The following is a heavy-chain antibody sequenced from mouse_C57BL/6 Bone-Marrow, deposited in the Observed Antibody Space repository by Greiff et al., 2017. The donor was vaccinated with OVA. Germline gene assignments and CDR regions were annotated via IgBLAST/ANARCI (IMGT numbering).Heavy chain of an antibody. CDR2: IYPRSGNT. Sequence: QVHVKQSGAELARPGASVKLSCKASGYTFTSYGISWVKQRTGQGLEWIGEIYPRSGNTYYNEKFKGKATLTADKSSSTAYMELRSLTSEDSAVYFCARRGGYYVAYWGQGTLVTVSA. CDR1: GYTFTSYG. D-gene: IGHD2-3*01. J-gene: IGHJ3*01. V-gene: IGHV1-81*01. CDR3: ARRGGYYVAY.